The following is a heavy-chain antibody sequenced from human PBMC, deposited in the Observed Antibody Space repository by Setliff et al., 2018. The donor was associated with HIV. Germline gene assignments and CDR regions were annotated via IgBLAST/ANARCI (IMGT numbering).Heavy chain of an antibody. J-gene: IGHJ4*02. D-gene: IGHD2-8*01. CDR2: MNPNSGNT. CDR3: ARGRYCTTLSCPYYFDY. Sequence: ASVKVFCKASGYTFTSNDINWVRQATGQGLEWMGWMNPNSGNTGYAQKFQGRVTMTRNTSISTVYMELNSPRSEDTAVYYCARGRYCTTLSCPYYFDYWGQGTLVTVSS. CDR1: GYTFTSND. V-gene: IGHV1-8*02.